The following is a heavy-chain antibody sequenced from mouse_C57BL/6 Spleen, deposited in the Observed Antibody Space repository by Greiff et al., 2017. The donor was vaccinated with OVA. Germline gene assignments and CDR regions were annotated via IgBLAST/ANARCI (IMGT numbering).Heavy chain of an antibody. Sequence: QVQLKQPGAELVKPGASVKLSCKASGYTFTSYWMQWVKQRPGQGLEWIGEIDPSDSYTNYNQKFKGKATLTVDTSSSTAYMQLSSLTSEDSAVYYCARRGSSGPFDYWGQGTTLTVSS. CDR2: IDPSDSYT. V-gene: IGHV1-50*01. D-gene: IGHD3-2*02. CDR1: GYTFTSYW. J-gene: IGHJ2*01. CDR3: ARRGSSGPFDY.